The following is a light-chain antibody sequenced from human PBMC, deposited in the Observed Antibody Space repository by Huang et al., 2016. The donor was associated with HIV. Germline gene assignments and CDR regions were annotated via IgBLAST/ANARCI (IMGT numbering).Light chain of an antibody. V-gene: IGKV1-39*01. Sequence: DIQMTQSTSSLSASVRDRVTITCRASQCIRRNLNWYQQKPWKAPKLLIYAASNLQSGVPSRFSGSGSGTDFSLTSSSLQPEDAASYYCQQSFSTPHTFGQGTKLEI. CDR3: QQSFSTPHT. CDR2: AAS. J-gene: IGKJ2*01. CDR1: QCIRRN.